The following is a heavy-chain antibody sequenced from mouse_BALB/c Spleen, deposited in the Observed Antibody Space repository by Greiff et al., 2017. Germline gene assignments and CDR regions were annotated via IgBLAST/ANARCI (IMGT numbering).Heavy chain of an antibody. CDR1: GYSITSDYA. CDR3: ARRLIYYYGSSPSYYAMDY. D-gene: IGHD1-1*01. J-gene: IGHJ4*01. CDR2: ISYSGST. V-gene: IGHV3-2*02. Sequence: EVKLMESGPGLVKPSQSLSLTCTVTGYSITSDYAWNWIRQFPGNKLEWMGYISYSGSTSYNPSLKSRISITRDTSKNQFFLQLNSVTTEDTATYYCARRLIYYYGSSPSYYAMDYWGQGTSVTVSS.